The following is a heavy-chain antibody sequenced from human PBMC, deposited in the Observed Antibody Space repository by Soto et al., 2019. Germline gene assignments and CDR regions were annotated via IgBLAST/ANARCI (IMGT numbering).Heavy chain of an antibody. CDR1: GGSLSGYY. D-gene: IGHD5-12*01. CDR3: ARGQEGVVATH. V-gene: IGHV4-34*01. J-gene: IGHJ4*02. Sequence: QVQLQQWGAGLLKPSETLSLNCAVNGGSLSGYYWSWIRQPPGKGLEWIGEIKDGGYTNYSPSLKSRAPISSDRSNNQFSLRLNSVTAADTGVYYRARGQEGVVATHWDQGALVTVSS. CDR2: IKDGGYT.